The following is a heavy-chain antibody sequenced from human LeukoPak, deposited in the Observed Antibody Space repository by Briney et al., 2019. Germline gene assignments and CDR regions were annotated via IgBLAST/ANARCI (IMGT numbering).Heavy chain of an antibody. CDR1: GYTFSGYY. CDR3: ARGPHWDPHFDY. D-gene: IGHD7-27*01. Sequence: ASVKVSCKASGYTFSGYYMHWVRQAPGQGLEWMGWINPNSGGTNYAQKFRGRVTMTRDTSISTAYMELSSLGSDDTAVYYCARGPHWDPHFDYWGQGTLVTVSS. CDR2: INPNSGGT. J-gene: IGHJ4*02. V-gene: IGHV1-2*02.